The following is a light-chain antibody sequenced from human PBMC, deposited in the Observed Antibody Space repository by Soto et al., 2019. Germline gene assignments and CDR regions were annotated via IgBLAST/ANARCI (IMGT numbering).Light chain of an antibody. CDR3: QQAIHFPLA. V-gene: IGKV1-12*01. J-gene: IGKJ4*01. Sequence: DIQMTQSPSSVSASVGASVTITCRASQGIDNWLAWYQQKPGMAPKLLISAASNLQSGVTTSFSGSGSGTDFTLTINSLQPEDCATYFCQQAIHFPLAFGGGTQVEI. CDR1: QGIDNW. CDR2: AAS.